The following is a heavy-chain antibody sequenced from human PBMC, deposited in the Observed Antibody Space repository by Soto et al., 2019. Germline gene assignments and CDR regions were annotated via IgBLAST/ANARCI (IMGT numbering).Heavy chain of an antibody. CDR2: INPSGGST. J-gene: IGHJ6*02. CDR1: GYTFTSYY. Sequence: ASVKVSCKASGYTFTSYYMHWVRQAPGQGLEWMGIINPSGGSTSYAQKFQGRVTMTRDTSTSTVYMELSSLRSEDTAVYYCARGFHDVHYYYGMDVWGQGTTVTVSS. V-gene: IGHV1-46*01. CDR3: ARGFHDVHYYYGMDV. D-gene: IGHD1-1*01.